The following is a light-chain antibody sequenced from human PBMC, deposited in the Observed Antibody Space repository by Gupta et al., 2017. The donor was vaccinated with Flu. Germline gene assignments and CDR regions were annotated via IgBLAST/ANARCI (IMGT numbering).Light chain of an antibody. CDR2: DAS. CDR3: QQYENLPPFT. V-gene: IGKV1-33*01. Sequence: DIQMTQSPSSLSASVGDRVTITCQASQDISNYLNWYQQKPGKAPKLLIYDASNWETGVPSRFSGSGSGKDFTFTISSRQQEDIATYYCQQYENLPPFTFGHGTKVDIK. CDR1: QDISNY. J-gene: IGKJ3*01.